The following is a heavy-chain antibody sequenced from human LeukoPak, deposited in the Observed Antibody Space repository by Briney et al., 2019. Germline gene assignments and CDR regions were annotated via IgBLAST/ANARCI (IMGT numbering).Heavy chain of an antibody. D-gene: IGHD3-22*01. CDR3: ASQPLTAADRSGYDWFDP. CDR1: GYTFTGYY. CDR2: INPNSGGT. Sequence: ASVKVSCKASGYTFTGYYMHWVRQAPGQGLEWMGWINPNSGGTNYAQKFQGRVTMTRDTSISTAYMELSRLRSDDTAVYYCASQPLTAADRSGYDWFDPWGQGTLVTVSS. V-gene: IGHV1-2*02. J-gene: IGHJ5*02.